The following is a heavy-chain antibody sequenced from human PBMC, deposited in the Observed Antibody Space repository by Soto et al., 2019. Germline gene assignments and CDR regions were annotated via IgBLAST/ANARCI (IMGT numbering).Heavy chain of an antibody. V-gene: IGHV4-38-2*01. CDR2: ISYHGST. CDR3: ARLEHSGFPESLQ. Sequence: PSGTLSLTCDVSGYSINSGYFWGWVRQPPGKGLEWIGSISYHGSTHYNPSLESRVTILRDTPKNQFSLSLSFVTAADTAVYYCARLEHSGFPESLQWGQGTLVPVSS. D-gene: IGHD5-12*01. J-gene: IGHJ1*01. CDR1: GYSINSGYF.